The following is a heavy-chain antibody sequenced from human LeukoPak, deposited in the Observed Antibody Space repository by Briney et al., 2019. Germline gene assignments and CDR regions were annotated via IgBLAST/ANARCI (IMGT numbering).Heavy chain of an antibody. V-gene: IGHV3-23*01. Sequence: GGSLRLSXAASGFTFSSYAMSWVRQAPGKGLEWVSAISGSGGSTYYADSVKGRFTISRDNSKNTLYLQMNSLRADDTAVYYCAPTYCGGDCYYGYWGQGTLVTVSS. D-gene: IGHD2-21*01. CDR1: GFTFSSYA. J-gene: IGHJ4*02. CDR3: APTYCGGDCYYGY. CDR2: ISGSGGST.